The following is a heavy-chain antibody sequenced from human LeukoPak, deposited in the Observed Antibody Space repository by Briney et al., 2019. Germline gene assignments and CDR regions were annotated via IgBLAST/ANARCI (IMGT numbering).Heavy chain of an antibody. CDR1: GFTFSTYW. Sequence: GGSLRLSCAASGFTFSTYWMHWVRQAPGKGMVWVSRISSDGSITGYADSVKGRFTISRDNAKNTLYLQMNSLRAEDTAVYYCARHLNYYLDYWGQGTLVTVSS. D-gene: IGHD3-10*01. J-gene: IGHJ4*02. V-gene: IGHV3-74*01. CDR2: ISSDGSIT. CDR3: ARHLNYYLDY.